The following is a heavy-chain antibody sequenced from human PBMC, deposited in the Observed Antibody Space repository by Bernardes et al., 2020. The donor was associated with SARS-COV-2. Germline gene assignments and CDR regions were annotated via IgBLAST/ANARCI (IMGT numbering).Heavy chain of an antibody. CDR2: ISYDGSNK. CDR3: ARAPLRRLRDNYFDY. CDR1: GFTFSSYA. V-gene: IGHV3-30-3*01. J-gene: IGHJ4*02. Sequence: GGSLRLSCAASGFTFSSYAMHWVRQAPGKGLEWVAVISYDGSNKYYADSVKGRFTISRDNSKNTLYLQMNSLRAEDTAVYYCARAPLRRLRDNYFDYWGQGTLVTVSS. D-gene: IGHD2-21*02.